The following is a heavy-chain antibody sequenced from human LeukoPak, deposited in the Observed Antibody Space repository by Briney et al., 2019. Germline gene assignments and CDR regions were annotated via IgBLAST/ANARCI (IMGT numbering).Heavy chain of an antibody. Sequence: GRSLRLSCAASGFTFSSYAMHWVRQAPGKGLECVAVVSYDGSNKYYADSVKGRFTISRDNSKNTLYLEMNSLRTEDTAVYYCARERNWGSGGDAFDIWGQGTMVTVSS. V-gene: IGHV3-30*04. CDR1: GFTFSSYA. CDR2: VSYDGSNK. CDR3: ARERNWGSGGDAFDI. J-gene: IGHJ3*02. D-gene: IGHD7-27*01.